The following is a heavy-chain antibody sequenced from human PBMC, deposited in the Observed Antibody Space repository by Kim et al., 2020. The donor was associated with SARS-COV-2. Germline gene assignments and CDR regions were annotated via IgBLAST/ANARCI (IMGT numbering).Heavy chain of an antibody. D-gene: IGHD6-19*01. Sequence: GGSLRLSCAASGFTFSSNGMEWVRQAPGKGLEWVAGISYDGSETYYADSVKGRFTISRDNSKKTLYLQMNNLRAEDTAVYYCARGWYYFDYWGQGSLVTVSS. CDR2: ISYDGSET. V-gene: IGHV3-33*05. CDR3: ARGWYYFDY. J-gene: IGHJ4*02. CDR1: GFTFSSNG.